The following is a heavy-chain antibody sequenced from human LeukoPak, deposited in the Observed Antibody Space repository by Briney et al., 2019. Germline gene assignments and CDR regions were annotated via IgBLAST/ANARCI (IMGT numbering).Heavy chain of an antibody. CDR3: ARNVNHWNHVDC. V-gene: IGHV3-33*01. CDR2: IYNDGSQE. D-gene: IGHD1-1*01. CDR1: GFTFSSYG. Sequence: GGSLRLSCTASGFTFSSYGMHWVRQAPGKGLEWVTFIYNDGSQEYYADSVKGRFSISRDNSKNTLYLQMNSLRDEDTAIYYCARNVNHWNHVDCWGQGTRVTVSS. J-gene: IGHJ4*02.